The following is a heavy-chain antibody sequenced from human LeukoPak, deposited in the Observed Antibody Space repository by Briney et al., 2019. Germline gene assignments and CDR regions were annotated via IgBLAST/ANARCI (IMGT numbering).Heavy chain of an antibody. CDR3: ARNDFWNPRPDY. CDR1: GGSFSGYY. CDR2: INHSGST. Sequence: SETLSLTCAVYGGSFSGYYRSWIRQPPGKGLEWIGEINHSGSTNYNPSLKSRVTISVDTSKNQFPLKLSSVTAADTAVYYCARNDFWNPRPDYWGQGTLVTVSS. D-gene: IGHD3-3*01. V-gene: IGHV4-34*01. J-gene: IGHJ4*02.